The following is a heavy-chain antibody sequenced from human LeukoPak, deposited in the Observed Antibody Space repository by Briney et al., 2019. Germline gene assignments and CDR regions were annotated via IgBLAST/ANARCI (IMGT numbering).Heavy chain of an antibody. D-gene: IGHD2-2*01. CDR3: AREAPWPNIVVVPAALDY. CDR2: ISSSSSYI. Sequence: PGGSLRLPCAASGFTFSSYSMNWVRQAPGKGLEWVSSISSSSSYIYYADSVKGRFTISRDNAKNSLYLQMNSLRAEDTAVYYCAREAPWPNIVVVPAALDYWGQGTLVTVSS. J-gene: IGHJ4*02. CDR1: GFTFSSYS. V-gene: IGHV3-21*01.